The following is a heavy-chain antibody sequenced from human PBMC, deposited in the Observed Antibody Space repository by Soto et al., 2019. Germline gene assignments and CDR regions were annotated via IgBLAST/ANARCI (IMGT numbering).Heavy chain of an antibody. V-gene: IGHV4-34*01. J-gene: IGHJ4*02. Sequence: SETLSLTCAVYGGSFSGYYWSWIRQPPGKGLEWIGEINHSGSTNYNPSLKSRVTISVDTSKNQFSLKLSSVTAADTAVYYCARQRYQLVPIDYRGQGTLVTVSS. CDR1: GGSFSGYY. D-gene: IGHD2-2*01. CDR3: ARQRYQLVPIDY. CDR2: INHSGST.